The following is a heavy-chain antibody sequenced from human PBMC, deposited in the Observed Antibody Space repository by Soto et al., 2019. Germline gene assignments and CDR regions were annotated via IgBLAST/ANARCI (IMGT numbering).Heavy chain of an antibody. CDR1: GFPFSNAC. D-gene: IGHD6-13*01. CDR2: IKSKTDDGRNL. V-gene: IGHV3-15*01. Sequence: PGGSLSRSCAAAGFPFSNACMSWVRQAPGKGLEWVGRIKSKTDDGRNLHYGDSVRGRFTISRDNSQSTLYLQMNSLKPEDTAVYYCGKDYYPLAAPQYFDVDVWGQGTTVTVSS. CDR3: GKDYYPLAAPQYFDVDV. J-gene: IGHJ6*02.